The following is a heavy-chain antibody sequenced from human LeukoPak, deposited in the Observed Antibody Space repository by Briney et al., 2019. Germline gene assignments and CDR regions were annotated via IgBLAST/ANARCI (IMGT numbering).Heavy chain of an antibody. V-gene: IGHV4-59*01. CDR1: GGSISSYY. D-gene: IGHD5-12*01. J-gene: IGHJ5*02. CDR3: AREYEEGWLRFGGFDP. Sequence: ASETLSLTCTVSGGSISSYYWSWIRQPPGKGLEWIGYIYYSGSTNYNPSLKSRVTISVDTSKNQFSLKLSSVTAADTAVYYCAREYEEGWLRFGGFDPWGQGTLVTVSS. CDR2: IYYSGST.